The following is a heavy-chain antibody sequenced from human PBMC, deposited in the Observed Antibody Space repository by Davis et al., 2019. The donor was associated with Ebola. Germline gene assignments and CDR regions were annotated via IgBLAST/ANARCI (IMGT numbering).Heavy chain of an antibody. D-gene: IGHD6-6*01. J-gene: IGHJ4*02. CDR3: ARCLAARDFDY. CDR2: IYPGDSDT. CDR1: GYSFTSYW. V-gene: IGHV5-51*01. Sequence: PGGSLRLSCKGSGYSFTSYWIGWVRQMPGKGLEWMGIIYPGDSDTRYSPSFQGQVTISADKSISTAYLQWSSLKASDTAMYYCARCLAARDFDYWGQGTLVTVSS.